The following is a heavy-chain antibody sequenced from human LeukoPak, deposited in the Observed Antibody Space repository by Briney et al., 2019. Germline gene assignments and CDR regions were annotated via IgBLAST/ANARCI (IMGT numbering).Heavy chain of an antibody. D-gene: IGHD1-1*01. CDR3: ARVVTVAWSERRPGYYYMDV. V-gene: IGHV3-21*03. Sequence: GGSLRLSCAASGFPFSSYGIHWVRQAPGKGLEWVSSISSSGSYIYYAGSVKGRFTISRDNAKNSLYLQMNSLRAEDTAVYYCARVVTVAWSERRPGYYYMDVWGKGTTVTISS. CDR2: ISSSGSYI. CDR1: GFPFSSYG. J-gene: IGHJ6*03.